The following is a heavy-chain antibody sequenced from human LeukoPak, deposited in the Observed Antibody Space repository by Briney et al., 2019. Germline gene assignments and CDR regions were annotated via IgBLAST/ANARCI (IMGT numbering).Heavy chain of an antibody. J-gene: IGHJ4*02. CDR1: GFTFGDYA. V-gene: IGHV3-23*01. Sequence: GGSLRLSCTASGFTFGDYAMSWVRQAPGKGLEWVSAISGSGGSTYYADSVKGRFTISRDNSKNTLYLQMNSLRAEDTAVYYCAKRPYYDSSGYYFFDYWGQGTLVTVSS. CDR3: AKRPYYDSSGYYFFDY. CDR2: ISGSGGST. D-gene: IGHD3-22*01.